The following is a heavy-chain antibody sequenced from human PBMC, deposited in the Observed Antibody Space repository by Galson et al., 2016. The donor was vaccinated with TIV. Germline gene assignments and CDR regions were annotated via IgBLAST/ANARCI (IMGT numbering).Heavy chain of an antibody. CDR2: LSLNGDYT. Sequence: SLRLSCAASGFSFRSYVMSWVRLAPGKGLEWVSSLSLNGDYTYYADSVKGRFAISRDNSKYTLFLQLNSLTAGDTAIYYCAKVGESGDYSWDAFDVWGQGTVVTVSS. D-gene: IGHD2-21*01. V-gene: IGHV3-23*01. CDR1: GFSFRSYV. CDR3: AKVGESGDYSWDAFDV. J-gene: IGHJ3*01.